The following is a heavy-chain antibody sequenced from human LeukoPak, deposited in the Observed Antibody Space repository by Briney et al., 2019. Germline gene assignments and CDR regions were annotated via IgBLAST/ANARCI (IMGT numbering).Heavy chain of an antibody. CDR2: IKQDGSEK. J-gene: IGHJ6*04. V-gene: IGHV3-7*03. CDR3: ARCTRTAMVTHYYGMDV. Sequence: GGSLRLSCAASGFTFSSYWMSWVRQAPGKGLEGVANIKQDGSEKYYVDSVKGRFTISRDNAKNSLYLQMNSLRAEDTAVYYCARCTRTAMVTHYYGMDVWGKGTTVTVSS. CDR1: GFTFSSYW. D-gene: IGHD5-18*01.